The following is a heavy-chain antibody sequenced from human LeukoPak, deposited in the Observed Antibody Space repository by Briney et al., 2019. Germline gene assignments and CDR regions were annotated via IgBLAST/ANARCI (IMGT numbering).Heavy chain of an antibody. CDR2: ISSSSSYI. D-gene: IGHD4-17*01. CDR1: GFTFSSYS. V-gene: IGHV3-21*01. Sequence: GGSLRLSCAASGFTFSSYSMNWVRQAPGKGLEWVSSISSSSSYIYYADSVKGRFTISRDNAKNSLYLQMNSLRAEDTAVYYCAAQPRGTTVTTHDYWGRGTLVTVSS. CDR3: AAQPRGTTVTTHDY. J-gene: IGHJ4*02.